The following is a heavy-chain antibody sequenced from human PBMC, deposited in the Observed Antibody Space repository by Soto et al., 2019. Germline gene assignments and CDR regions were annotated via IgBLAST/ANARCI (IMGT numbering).Heavy chain of an antibody. CDR1: GYSFTSYW. D-gene: IGHD6-19*01. V-gene: IGHV5-51*01. CDR2: IYPGDSDT. Sequence: SLKISCKGSGYSFTSYWIGWVRQMPGKGLEWMGIIYPGDSDTRYSPSFQGQVTISADKSISTAYLQWSSLKASDTAMYYCARHLELAQWAPQYWGQGTLVTVSS. CDR3: ARHLELAQWAPQY. J-gene: IGHJ4*02.